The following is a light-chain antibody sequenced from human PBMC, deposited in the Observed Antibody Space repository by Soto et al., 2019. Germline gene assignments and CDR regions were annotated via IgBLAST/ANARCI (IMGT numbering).Light chain of an antibody. CDR2: DAS. CDR1: QSVSSGH. CDR3: QQRSNWPT. J-gene: IGKJ5*01. V-gene: IGKV3-11*01. Sequence: DILLTQSPGTLPLSRWERASLCCRASQSVSSGHLAWYQQKPGQAPRLLIYDASNRATGIPARFSGSGSGTDFTLTISSLEPEDFAVYYSQQRSNWPTFGQGTRLEIK.